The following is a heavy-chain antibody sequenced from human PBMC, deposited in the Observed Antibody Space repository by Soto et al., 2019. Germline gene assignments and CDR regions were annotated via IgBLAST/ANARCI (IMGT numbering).Heavy chain of an antibody. CDR2: INHSGRT. CDR3: ARDRKYYDFWSGYSHPRYYCKY. Sequence: SETLSLTCAVYGGSFSGYCWSWIRQPPGKGLEWIGEINHSGRTNYNPSLKSRVTISVDTSKSQFSLKLSSVTAADTAVYYCARDRKYYDFWSGYSHPRYYCKYWGQGTLVTVS. V-gene: IGHV4-34*01. D-gene: IGHD3-3*01. J-gene: IGHJ4*02. CDR1: GGSFSGYC.